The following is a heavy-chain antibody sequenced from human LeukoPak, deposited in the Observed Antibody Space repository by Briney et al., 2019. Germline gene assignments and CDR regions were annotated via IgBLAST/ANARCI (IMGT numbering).Heavy chain of an antibody. CDR1: GGSFSGYY. V-gene: IGHV4-34*01. CDR3: ASGYSYFGY. D-gene: IGHD5-18*01. CDR2: INHSGST. Sequence: SETLSLTCAVCGGSFSGYYWSWIRQPPGKGLEWIGEINHSGSTNYNPSLKSRVTIPVDTSKNQFSLKLSSVTAADTAVYYCASGYSYFGYWGQGTLVTVSS. J-gene: IGHJ4*02.